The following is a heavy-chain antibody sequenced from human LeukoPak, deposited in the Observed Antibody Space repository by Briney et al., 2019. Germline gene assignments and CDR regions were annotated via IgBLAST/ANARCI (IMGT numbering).Heavy chain of an antibody. Sequence: PSETLSLTCTVSGDSISSSSYYWGWIRQPPGEGLEWIGIIYYTGATYYNPSLQSRVTISVDTSKNQFSLNLNSVTAADTAVYYCARGGAARLHFQNWGQGTLVTVSS. D-gene: IGHD6-6*01. J-gene: IGHJ1*01. V-gene: IGHV4-39*07. CDR2: IYYTGAT. CDR3: ARGGAARLHFQN. CDR1: GDSISSSSYY.